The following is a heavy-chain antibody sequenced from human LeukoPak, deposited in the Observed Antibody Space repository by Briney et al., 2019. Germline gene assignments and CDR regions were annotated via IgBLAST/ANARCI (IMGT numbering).Heavy chain of an antibody. CDR2: INHSGST. CDR3: GDGRSLDY. J-gene: IGHJ4*02. Sequence: SETLSLTCAVYGGSFSGYYWSWIRQPPGKGLEWIGEINHSGSTNYNPSLKSRVTISVDTSKNQFSLKLSSVTAADTAVYYCGDGRSLDYWGQGTLVTVS. V-gene: IGHV4-34*01. CDR1: GGSFSGYY.